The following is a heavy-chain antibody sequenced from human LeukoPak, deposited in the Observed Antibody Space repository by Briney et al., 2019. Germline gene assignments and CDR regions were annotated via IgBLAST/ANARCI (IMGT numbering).Heavy chain of an antibody. CDR2: IRHDETSK. Sequence: PGGSLRLSCAASGFTFSAYNIHWVRQAPGKGLECVAFIRHDETSKYYIDSVKGRFTISRDNSKNTLYLQMNSLRPEDTAVYYCVKDYGSGTCALDYWGQGALVTVSS. D-gene: IGHD3-10*01. CDR3: VKDYGSGTCALDY. CDR1: GFTFSAYN. J-gene: IGHJ4*02. V-gene: IGHV3-30*02.